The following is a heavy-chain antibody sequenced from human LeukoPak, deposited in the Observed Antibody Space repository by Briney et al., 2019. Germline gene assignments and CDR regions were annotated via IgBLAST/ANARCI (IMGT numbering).Heavy chain of an antibody. Sequence: SQTLSLTCAVSGVSISSDGNSWSWIRQPPGKGLEWIGYIYHSGSTYYNPSLKSRVTISVDRSKNQFSLKLNSVTAADTAVYYCARSAMYYYDSSGPYYFDYWGQGTLVTVSS. CDR3: ARSAMYYYDSSGPYYFDY. D-gene: IGHD3-22*01. CDR1: GVSISSDGNS. CDR2: IYHSGST. J-gene: IGHJ4*02. V-gene: IGHV4-30-2*01.